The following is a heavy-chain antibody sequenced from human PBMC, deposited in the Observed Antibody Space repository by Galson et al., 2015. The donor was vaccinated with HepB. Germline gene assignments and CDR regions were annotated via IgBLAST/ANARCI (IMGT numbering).Heavy chain of an antibody. CDR2: ISGSGGST. Sequence: SLRLSCAASGFTFSSYAMSWVRQAPGKGLEWVSAISGSGGSTYYADSVKGRFTISRDNSKNTLYLQMNSLRAEDTAVYYCATPFIGSYYDSSGLLYWGQGTLVTVSS. CDR3: ATPFIGSYYDSSGLLY. J-gene: IGHJ4*02. CDR1: GFTFSSYA. D-gene: IGHD3-22*01. V-gene: IGHV3-23*01.